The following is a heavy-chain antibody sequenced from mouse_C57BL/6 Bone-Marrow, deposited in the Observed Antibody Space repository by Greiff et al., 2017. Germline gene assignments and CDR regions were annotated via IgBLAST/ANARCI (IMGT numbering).Heavy chain of an antibody. CDR2: INPGSGGT. J-gene: IGHJ3*01. CDR1: GYAFTNYL. V-gene: IGHV1-54*01. CDR3: ARSKNWGSWFAY. D-gene: IGHD4-1*01. Sequence: QVQLQQSGAGLVRPGTSVKVSCKASGYAFTNYLIEWVKQRPGQGLEWIGVINPGSGGTNYNEKFKGKATLTADKSSSTAYMQLSSLTSEDSAVYFCARSKNWGSWFAYWGQGTLVTVSA.